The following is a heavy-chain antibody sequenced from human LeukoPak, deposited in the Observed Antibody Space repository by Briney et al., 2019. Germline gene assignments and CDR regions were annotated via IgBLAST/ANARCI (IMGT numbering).Heavy chain of an antibody. J-gene: IGHJ4*02. CDR1: GYSISSGYY. V-gene: IGHV4-38-2*02. CDR3: ARGLNDSWTGENY. Sequence: SETLSLTCTVSGYSISSGYYWGWIRQPPGKGLEWIGSIYHSGGTYYNPSLKSRVTISLDTSKSQFSLKVRYVTAADTAVYYCARGLNDSWTGENYWGQGTLVTVSS. D-gene: IGHD3-3*01. CDR2: IYHSGGT.